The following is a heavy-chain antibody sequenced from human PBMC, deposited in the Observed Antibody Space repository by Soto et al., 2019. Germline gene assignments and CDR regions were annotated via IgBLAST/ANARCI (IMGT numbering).Heavy chain of an antibody. CDR2: IYPGDSDT. CDR3: ASRWELSDAFDI. Sequence: ESLKISCKGSGYSFTGYWIGWVVQMPGKGLEWTGIIYPGDSDTRYSPSFQGQVTISADKSISTAYLQWSSLKASDTAMYYCASRWELSDAFDIWGQGTMVTVSS. V-gene: IGHV5-51*01. CDR1: GYSFTGYW. J-gene: IGHJ3*02. D-gene: IGHD1-26*01.